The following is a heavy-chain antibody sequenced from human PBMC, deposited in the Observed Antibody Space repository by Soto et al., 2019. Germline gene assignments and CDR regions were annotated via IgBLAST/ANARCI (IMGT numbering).Heavy chain of an antibody. V-gene: IGHV4-39*07. CDR2: IYHGGTT. J-gene: IGHJ4*01. CDR1: GGSISGSYYY. D-gene: IGHD6-19*01. CDR3: ARVHVMVVAGSTFDY. Sequence: SETLSLTCAVSGGSISGSYYYWGWLRQSPGKGPEWIASIYHGGTTFYNPSLKSRITISVDTSNNQFSLKLTSVTAADTAVYYCARVHVMVVAGSTFDYWGHGPLVTVSS.